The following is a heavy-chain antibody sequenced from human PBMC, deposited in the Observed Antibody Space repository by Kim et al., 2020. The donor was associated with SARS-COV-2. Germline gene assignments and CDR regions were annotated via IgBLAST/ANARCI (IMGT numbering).Heavy chain of an antibody. D-gene: IGHD1-26*01. J-gene: IGHJ4*02. CDR3: AKPMPQASGAMWAIDY. CDR1: GFTFDNSV. V-gene: IGHV3-23*01. CDR2: ISHSAGST. Sequence: GGSLRLSCTASGFTFDNSVMTWVRQAPGKGLEWVSAISHSAGSTYYPDSVKGRFTISRDNSKNIVSLQMSGLRVEDTAVYYCAKPMPQASGAMWAIDYWGQGTLVTVSS.